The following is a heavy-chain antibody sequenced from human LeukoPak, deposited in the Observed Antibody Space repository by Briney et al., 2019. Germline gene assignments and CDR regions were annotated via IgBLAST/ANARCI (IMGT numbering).Heavy chain of an antibody. CDR2: IGTADDT. CDR1: GFTFTNYD. D-gene: IGHD2-15*01. V-gene: IGHV3-13*04. J-gene: IGHJ4*02. Sequence: GGSLRLSCAASGFTFTNYDMHWVRQATGKGLEWVSAIGTADDTYYSGSVKGRFTISRENAKSSLYLQMNSLRAEDTAVYYCARDRCSGGICYSFDQWGQGTLVTVSS. CDR3: ARDRCSGGICYSFDQ.